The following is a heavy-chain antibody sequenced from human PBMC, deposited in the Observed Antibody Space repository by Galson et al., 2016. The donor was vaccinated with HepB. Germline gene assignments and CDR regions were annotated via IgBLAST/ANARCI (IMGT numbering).Heavy chain of an antibody. Sequence: SLRLSCAASGFTFSSYSMNWVRQAPGKGLEWVSSISSSSGYIYYADSVKGRFTISRDNAKNSLWLQMTSLRAEDKAVYYCARRDWVIRGPDYWGQGTLVTVSS. CDR2: ISSSSGYI. D-gene: IGHD3/OR15-3a*01. CDR1: GFTFSSYS. V-gene: IGHV3-21*01. CDR3: ARRDWVIRGPDY. J-gene: IGHJ4*02.